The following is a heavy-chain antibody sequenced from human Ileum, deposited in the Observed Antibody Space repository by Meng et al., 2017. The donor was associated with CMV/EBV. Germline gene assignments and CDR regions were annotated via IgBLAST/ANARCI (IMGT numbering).Heavy chain of an antibody. J-gene: IGHJ5*02. CDR2: ISGYNGNK. V-gene: IGHV1-18*01. Sequence: ASVKVSCKASGYTFTSYGITWVRQAPGQGLEGLGWISGYNGNKNYAQKLQGRVTMTTDTSTSTAYMELRSLRSDDTAVYYCAKNLYYYGRSGLDTWGQGTLVTVSS. CDR3: AKNLYYYGRSGLDT. CDR1: GYTFTSYG. D-gene: IGHD3-10*01.